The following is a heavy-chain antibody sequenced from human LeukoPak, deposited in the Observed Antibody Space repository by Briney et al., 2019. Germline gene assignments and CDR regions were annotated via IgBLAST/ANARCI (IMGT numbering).Heavy chain of an antibody. D-gene: IGHD6-6*01. V-gene: IGHV4-61*02. CDR1: GGSLSSGSYY. CDR3: ARGGSSRPHYYGMDV. J-gene: IGHJ6*02. CDR2: IYTSGST. Sequence: SETLSLTCTVSGGSLSSGSYYWRWIRQPAGKGLEWIGRIYTSGSTNYNPSLKSRVTISVDTSKNQFSLKLSSVTAADTAVYYCARGGSSRPHYYGMDVWGQGTTVTVSS.